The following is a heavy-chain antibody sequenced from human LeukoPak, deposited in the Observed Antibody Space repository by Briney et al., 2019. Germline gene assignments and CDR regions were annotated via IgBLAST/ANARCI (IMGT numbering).Heavy chain of an antibody. CDR1: GFTLSSYE. Sequence: PGGSLRLSCAASGFTLSSYEMNWVRQAPGKGLEWVANINQDGSEKYYVDSVKGRFTISRDNAKNSLYLQMNSLRAEDAAVYYCARPLKYYYGSETYFWFDPWGQGTLVTVSS. CDR2: INQDGSEK. CDR3: ARPLKYYYGSETYFWFDP. J-gene: IGHJ5*02. V-gene: IGHV3-7*01. D-gene: IGHD3-10*01.